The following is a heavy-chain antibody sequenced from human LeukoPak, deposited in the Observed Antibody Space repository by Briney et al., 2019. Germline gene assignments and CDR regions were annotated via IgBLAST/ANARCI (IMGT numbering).Heavy chain of an antibody. CDR2: IYYSGST. Sequence: PSETLSLTCTVSGGSISSYYWSWIRQPPGKGLEWIGYIYYSGSTNYNPSLKGRVTISVDTSKNQFSLKLSSVTAADTAVYYCARDRKAGLFDYWGQGTLVTVSS. CDR3: ARDRKAGLFDY. J-gene: IGHJ4*02. V-gene: IGHV4-59*01. CDR1: GGSISSYY. D-gene: IGHD1-14*01.